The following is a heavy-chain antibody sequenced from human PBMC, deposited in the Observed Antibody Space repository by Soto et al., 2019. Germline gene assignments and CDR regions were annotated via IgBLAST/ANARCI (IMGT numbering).Heavy chain of an antibody. CDR2: IRSKANSYAT. CDR3: TSYDSSDVDY. J-gene: IGHJ4*02. Sequence: GGSLRLSCAASGFTFSGSAMHWVRQASGKGLEWVGRIRSKANSYATGYAASGKGRFTMSRDDSKNTAYLQMNSLKTEDTAVYYCTSYDSSDVDYWGQGTLVTVSS. D-gene: IGHD3-22*01. V-gene: IGHV3-73*01. CDR1: GFTFSGSA.